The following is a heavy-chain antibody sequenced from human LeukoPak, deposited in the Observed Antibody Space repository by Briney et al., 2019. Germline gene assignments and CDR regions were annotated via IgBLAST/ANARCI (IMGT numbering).Heavy chain of an antibody. CDR2: ISGSGGST. Sequence: GGSLRLSCAASGFTFSSYAMSWVRQAPGKGLEWVSAISGSGGSTYYADSVKGRFTISRDNSKNTLYLQMNSQRAEDTAVYYCATWPGGSGQFDYWGQGTLVTVSS. V-gene: IGHV3-23*01. CDR1: GFTFSSYA. CDR3: ATWPGGSGQFDY. J-gene: IGHJ4*02. D-gene: IGHD3-16*01.